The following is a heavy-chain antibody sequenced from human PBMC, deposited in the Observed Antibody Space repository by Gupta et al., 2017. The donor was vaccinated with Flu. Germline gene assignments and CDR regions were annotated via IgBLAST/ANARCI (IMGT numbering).Heavy chain of an antibody. Sequence: QVQLQESGPGLVKPSQTLSLTCTVSGGSISSGSYYWSWIRQPAGKGLEWIGRIYTRGSTNYNPSLKSRVTISVDTSKNQFSLKLSSVTAADTAVYYCAREKSLGIRFYWYFDLWGRGTLVTVSS. J-gene: IGHJ2*01. V-gene: IGHV4-61*02. CDR2: IYTRGST. D-gene: IGHD7-27*01. CDR3: AREKSLGIRFYWYFDL. CDR1: GGSISSGSYY.